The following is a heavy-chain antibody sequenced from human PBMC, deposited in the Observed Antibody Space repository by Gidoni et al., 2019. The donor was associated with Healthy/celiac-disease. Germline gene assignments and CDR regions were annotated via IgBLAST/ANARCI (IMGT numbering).Heavy chain of an antibody. J-gene: IGHJ4*02. D-gene: IGHD3-9*01. Sequence: QVQLVESGGGLVKPGGSLSLSCAASGSTFSDYYMSWIRQAPGKGLEWVSYISSSGSTIYYADTVKGRFTSSRDNAKNSLYLQMNSLRAEDTAVYYCARDRYDILTGGTYYFDYWGQGTLVTVSS. CDR2: ISSSGSTI. CDR1: GSTFSDYY. CDR3: ARDRYDILTGGTYYFDY. V-gene: IGHV3-11*01.